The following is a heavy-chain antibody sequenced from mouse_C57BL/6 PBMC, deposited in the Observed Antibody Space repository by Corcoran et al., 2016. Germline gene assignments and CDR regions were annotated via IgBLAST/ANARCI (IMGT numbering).Heavy chain of an antibody. CDR2: IDPEDGET. Sequence: EVQLQQSGAELVKPGASVKLSCTASGFNIKDYYMHWVKQRTEQGLEWIGRIDPEDGETKYAPNFKGKATITADTSSNTAYLQLSSLTSEDTAVYYCATTVVATNSYAMDYWCQGASVTVSS. V-gene: IGHV14-2*01. CDR1: GFNIKDYY. D-gene: IGHD1-1*01. CDR3: ATTVVATNSYAMDY. J-gene: IGHJ4*01.